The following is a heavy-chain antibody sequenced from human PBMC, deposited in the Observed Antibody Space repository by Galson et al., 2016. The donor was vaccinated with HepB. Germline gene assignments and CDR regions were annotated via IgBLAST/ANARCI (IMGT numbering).Heavy chain of an antibody. CDR2: INDNDGSFT. D-gene: IGHD1-26*01. V-gene: IGHV3-74*01. Sequence: SLRLSCAASGFILSSYWMHWVRQVPGKGLQWVSRINDNDGSFTDYADSVRGRFTTSRDTAKNTLYLQMNSLRGEDTAVYYCARDLAGAYDLWGQGTLVIVSS. J-gene: IGHJ5*02. CDR3: ARDLAGAYDL. CDR1: GFILSSYW.